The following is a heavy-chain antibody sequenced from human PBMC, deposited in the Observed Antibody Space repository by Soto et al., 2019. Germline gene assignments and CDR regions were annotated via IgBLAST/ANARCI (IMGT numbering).Heavy chain of an antibody. CDR1: GYTFTGYY. CDR3: ARSLSTIAARPDY. D-gene: IGHD6-6*01. J-gene: IGHJ4*02. V-gene: IGHV1-2*02. CDR2: INPNSGGT. Sequence: ASVKVSCKASGYTFTGYYLHWVRQAPGQGLEWMGWINPNSGGTHYAQKFQGRLTMTRDTSISTAYMELSRLTSDETAVYYCARSLSTIAARPDYWGQGTLVTVSS.